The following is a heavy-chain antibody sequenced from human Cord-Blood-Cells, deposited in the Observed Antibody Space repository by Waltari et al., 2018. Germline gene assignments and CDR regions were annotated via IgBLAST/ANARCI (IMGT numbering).Heavy chain of an antibody. CDR3: ARDRPSSGWYY. D-gene: IGHD6-19*01. J-gene: IGHJ4*02. CDR1: GLPFSSYE. V-gene: IGHV3-48*03. CDR2: ISSSGSTL. Sequence: EVQLVESGGGLVQPGGSLRLSCVASGLPFSSYEMNWVRQAPGKGLEWVSYISSSGSTLYYADSVKGRFTISRDNAKNSLYLQMNSLRAEDTAVYYCARDRPSSGWYYWGQGTLVTVSS.